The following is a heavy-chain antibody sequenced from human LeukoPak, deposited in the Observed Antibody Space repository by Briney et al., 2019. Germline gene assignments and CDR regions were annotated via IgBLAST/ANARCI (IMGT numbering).Heavy chain of an antibody. Sequence: GESLKISCQGSGYNFRSSWVARVRQTPGKGLEWMGIIFPADSSTRYSPSFQGQVTISADKSISTAYLHWSSLKASDSALYYCASRNSASYWYFDIWGRGTRVTVSS. V-gene: IGHV5-51*01. J-gene: IGHJ2*01. CDR2: IFPADSST. D-gene: IGHD3-16*01. CDR1: GYNFRSSW. CDR3: ASRNSASYWYFDI.